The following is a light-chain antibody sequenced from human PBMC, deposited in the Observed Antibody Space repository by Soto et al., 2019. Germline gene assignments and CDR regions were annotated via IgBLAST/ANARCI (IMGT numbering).Light chain of an antibody. CDR3: QQYNSYPWR. CDR1: QSISSW. Sequence: DIQMTQSPSTLSASVGDRVTITSRASQSISSWLAWYQQKPGKAPKLLIYDASSLESGVPSRFSGSGSGTEFTLTISSLQPDDFATYYCQQYNSYPWRFGQGTKVEIK. CDR2: DAS. J-gene: IGKJ1*01. V-gene: IGKV1-5*01.